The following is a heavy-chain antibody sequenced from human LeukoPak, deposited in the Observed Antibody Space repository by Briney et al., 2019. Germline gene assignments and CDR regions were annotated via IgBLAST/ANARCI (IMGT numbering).Heavy chain of an antibody. CDR3: ARSPNYYDSSGFVMNFDY. V-gene: IGHV4-34*01. J-gene: IGHJ4*02. CDR1: GGSFSGYY. D-gene: IGHD3-22*01. Sequence: SETLSLTCAVYGGSFSGYYWSWIRQPPGKGLEWIGEINHGGSTNYNPSLKSRVTISVDTSKNQFSLKLSSVTAADTAVYYCARSPNYYDSSGFVMNFDYWGQGTLVTVSS. CDR2: INHGGST.